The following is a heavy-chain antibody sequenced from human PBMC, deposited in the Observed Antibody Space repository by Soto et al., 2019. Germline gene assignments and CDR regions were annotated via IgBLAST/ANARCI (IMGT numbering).Heavy chain of an antibody. CDR2: INPNSGGT. V-gene: IGHV1-2*04. Sequence: ASVKVSCKASGYTFTGYYMHWVRQAPEQGLEWMGWINPNSGGTNYEQKFQGWVTMTRDTSISTAYMELSRLRSDDTAVYYCARGFSSRSSSHYYYGMDVWGQGTTVTVSS. CDR3: ARGFSSRSSSHYYYGMDV. CDR1: GYTFTGYY. D-gene: IGHD6-6*01. J-gene: IGHJ6*02.